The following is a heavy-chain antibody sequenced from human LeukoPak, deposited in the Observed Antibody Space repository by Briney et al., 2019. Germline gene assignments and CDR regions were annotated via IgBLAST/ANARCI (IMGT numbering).Heavy chain of an antibody. Sequence: GGSLRLSCAASGFTFGSYAMSWVRQAPGKGLEWVSAIIGSGSSTYYADSVKGRFTISRDNSKNTLFLQMNSLRTEDTAVYYCAKDRAQQLVLDFWGQGTLVTVSS. V-gene: IGHV3-23*01. CDR2: IIGSGSST. CDR3: AKDRAQQLVLDF. CDR1: GFTFGSYA. J-gene: IGHJ4*02. D-gene: IGHD6-13*01.